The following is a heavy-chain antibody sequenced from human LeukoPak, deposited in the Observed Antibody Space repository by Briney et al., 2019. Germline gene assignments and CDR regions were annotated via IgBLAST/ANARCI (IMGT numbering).Heavy chain of an antibody. J-gene: IGHJ5*02. V-gene: IGHV1-69*05. D-gene: IGHD4-17*01. Sequence: GASVKVSCKASGGTFSSYAISWVRQAPGQGLEWMGGIIPIFGTANYAQKFQGRVSMTTDTSTSTAYMELRSLRSDDTAVYYCARDDYGDSKGRFDPWGQGTLVTVSS. CDR3: ARDDYGDSKGRFDP. CDR2: IIPIFGTA. CDR1: GGTFSSYA.